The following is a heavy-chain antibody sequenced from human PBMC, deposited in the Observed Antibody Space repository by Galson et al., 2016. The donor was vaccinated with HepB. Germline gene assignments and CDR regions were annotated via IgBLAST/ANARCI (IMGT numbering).Heavy chain of an antibody. CDR1: GGAISVYY. V-gene: IGHV4-59*01. CDR2: VFHDGST. D-gene: IGHD5-24*01. CDR3: VKVRDGGMFDR. J-gene: IGHJ5*02. Sequence: SETLSLTCTVSGGAISVYYWTWIRQSPGKGLEWIGYVFHDGSTDYNPSLNSRVTMSLDTSRNQFSLRLNSVTAADTAVYYCVKVRDGGMFDRWGQGILVTVSS.